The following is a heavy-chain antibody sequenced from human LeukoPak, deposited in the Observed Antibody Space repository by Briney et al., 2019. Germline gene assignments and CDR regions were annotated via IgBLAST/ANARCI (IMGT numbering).Heavy chain of an antibody. V-gene: IGHV3-49*04. D-gene: IGHD5-18*01. CDR2: IRSKTYGGTA. Sequence: GGSLRLSCTASEVSDYAVSWVRRAPGQDLEWVGFIRSKTYGGTAEYAASVKGRFSISRGDSKTIAYLQMNSLTIEDTAVYYCTLANRAYAYGYDYWGQGTLVTVSS. J-gene: IGHJ4*02. CDR1: EVSDYA. CDR3: TLANRAYAYGYDY.